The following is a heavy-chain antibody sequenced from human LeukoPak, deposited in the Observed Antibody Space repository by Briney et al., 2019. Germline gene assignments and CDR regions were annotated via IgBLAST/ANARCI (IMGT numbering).Heavy chain of an antibody. J-gene: IGHJ5*02. CDR2: IYYTGST. CDR1: GGSISSYY. V-gene: IGHV4-59*01. CDR3: ARGRYSAGDNWFDP. D-gene: IGHD3-9*01. Sequence: PSETLSLTCTVSGGSISSYYWSWIRQPPGKRLEWIGHIYYTGSTNYNPSLKSRVTMLIDTSKNQFSLKLRSVTAADTAVYYCARGRYSAGDNWFDPWGQGTLVTVSS.